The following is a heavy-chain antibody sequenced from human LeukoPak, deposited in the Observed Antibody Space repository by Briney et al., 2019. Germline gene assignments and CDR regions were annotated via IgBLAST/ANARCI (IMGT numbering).Heavy chain of an antibody. CDR3: ARVVPPTDYGSGSYFWDPYYFDY. CDR2: ISGSGAST. D-gene: IGHD3-10*01. CDR1: GFTFSNSG. Sequence: GGTLTLSCAASGFTFSNSGMSWVRPPPGKGMEWDSGISGSGASTYDAVSVKCRFTISRDNSKNTLYLQMNSLRAEDTAVYYCARVVPPTDYGSGSYFWDPYYFDYWGQGTLVTVSS. J-gene: IGHJ4*02. V-gene: IGHV3-23*01.